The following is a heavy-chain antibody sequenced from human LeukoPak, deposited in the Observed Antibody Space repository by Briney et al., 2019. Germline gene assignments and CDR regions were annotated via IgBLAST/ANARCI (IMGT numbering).Heavy chain of an antibody. CDR1: GGTFSNSG. V-gene: IGHV1-69*06. Sequence: VASVKVSCKTSGGTFSNSGISWVRQAPGQGPEWMGGIIPVFGTPNYAQKFQGRLTITADRSTTTAYMELSSLTSDDTAVYYCARARLARFPYFDYWGQGTLVAVSS. J-gene: IGHJ4*02. CDR3: ARARLARFPYFDY. D-gene: IGHD3-3*01. CDR2: IIPVFGTP.